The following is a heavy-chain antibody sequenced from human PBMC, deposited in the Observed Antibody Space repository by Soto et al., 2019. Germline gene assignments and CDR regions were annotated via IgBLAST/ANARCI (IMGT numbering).Heavy chain of an antibody. CDR2: IIPIFGTA. Sequence: SVKVSCKASGGTFSSYAISWVRQAPGQGLEWMGGIIPIFGTANYAQKFQGRVTITADKSTSTAYMELSSLRSEDTAVYYCARERRGIAAAGDYYYGMDVWGQGTTVTVSS. CDR1: GGTFSSYA. CDR3: ARERRGIAAAGDYYYGMDV. V-gene: IGHV1-69*06. D-gene: IGHD6-13*01. J-gene: IGHJ6*02.